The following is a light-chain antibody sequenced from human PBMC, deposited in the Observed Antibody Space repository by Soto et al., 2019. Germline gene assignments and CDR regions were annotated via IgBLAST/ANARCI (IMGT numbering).Light chain of an antibody. CDR2: KAS. CDR3: EQSFIAPWT. Sequence: DIQLSQSPSTLSGAVGARVTIPCRASQQIRGWLAWYQQKPGKAPKLLIYKASTLKSGVPSRFSGSGSGTEFAHTISSLQPDDFATCDSEQSFIAPWTCGQGTKVDIK. CDR1: QQIRGW. V-gene: IGKV1-5*03. J-gene: IGKJ1*01.